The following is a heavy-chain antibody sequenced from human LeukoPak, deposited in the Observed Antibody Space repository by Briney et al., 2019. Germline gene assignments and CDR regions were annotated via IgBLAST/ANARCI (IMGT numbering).Heavy chain of an antibody. D-gene: IGHD2-8*01. CDR1: GFTFSSYE. CDR3: ARRRFVRGPDVVNPFDY. J-gene: IGHJ4*02. V-gene: IGHV4-39*01. CDR2: INYSGST. Sequence: LRLSCAASGFTFSSYEMNWIRQPPGKGLEWIGSINYSGSTYYNPSLKSRVTISVDTSKNQFSLKLSSVTAADTAVYYCARRRFVRGPDVVNPFDYWGQGTLVTVSS.